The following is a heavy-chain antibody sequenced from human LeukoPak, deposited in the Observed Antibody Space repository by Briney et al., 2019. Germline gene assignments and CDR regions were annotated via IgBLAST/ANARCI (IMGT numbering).Heavy chain of an antibody. CDR2: INWNGGST. Sequence: GGSLRLSCAASGFTFDDYGMSWVRQAPGKGLEWVSGINWNGGSTGYADSVKGRFTISRDNAKNSLYLQMNSLRAEDTALYHCARHAPTGMVRAFIYYMDVWGKGTTVTISS. J-gene: IGHJ6*03. D-gene: IGHD3-10*01. V-gene: IGHV3-20*01. CDR1: GFTFDDYG. CDR3: ARHAPTGMVRAFIYYMDV.